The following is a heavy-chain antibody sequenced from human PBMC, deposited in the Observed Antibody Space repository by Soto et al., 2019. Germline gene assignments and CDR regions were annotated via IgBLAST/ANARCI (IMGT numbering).Heavy chain of an antibody. CDR1: GFSFSNYN. V-gene: IGHV3-48*02. J-gene: IGHJ4*02. Sequence: EVQLVESGGGLVQPGGSLRLSCVASGFSFSNYNMNWVRQAPGKGLEWVSYITDSSDTVHYADSVRGRFTISRDNAESSLYLQMNSLRDEXXXVXXXARDFGHGYYLDFWGRGTLVTVSS. CDR3: ARDFGHGYYLDF. CDR2: ITDSSDTV. D-gene: IGHD3-3*01.